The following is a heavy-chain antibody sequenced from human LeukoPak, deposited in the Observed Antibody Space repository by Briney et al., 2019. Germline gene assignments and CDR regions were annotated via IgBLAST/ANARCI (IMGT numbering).Heavy chain of an antibody. J-gene: IGHJ6*03. V-gene: IGHV3-21*01. Sequence: GGSLRLSCAASGFTFSSYSMNWVRQAPGKGLEWVSSISSSSSYIYYADSVKGRFTISRDNAKNSLYLQMNSLRAEDTAVYYCARGRRIAARPIPPVYYYYMDVWGKGTTVTVSS. CDR2: ISSSSSYI. CDR1: GFTFSSYS. CDR3: ARGRRIAARPIPPVYYYYMDV. D-gene: IGHD6-6*01.